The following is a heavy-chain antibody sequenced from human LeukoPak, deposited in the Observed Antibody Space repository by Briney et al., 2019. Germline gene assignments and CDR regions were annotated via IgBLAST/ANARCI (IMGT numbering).Heavy chain of an antibody. CDR2: IYYSGST. CDR1: GGSISSYY. Sequence: PSETLSLTCTVSGGSISSYYWSWIRQPPGKGLEWIGYIYYSGSTNYNPSLKSRVTISVKTSKNQFSLKLSSVTAADTAVYYCARLQQPPYYYYYYMDVWGKGTTVTISS. J-gene: IGHJ6*03. V-gene: IGHV4-59*12. D-gene: IGHD6-13*01. CDR3: ARLQQPPYYYYYYMDV.